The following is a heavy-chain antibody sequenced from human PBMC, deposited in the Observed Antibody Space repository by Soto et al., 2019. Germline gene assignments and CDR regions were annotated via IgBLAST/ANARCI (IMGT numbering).Heavy chain of an antibody. V-gene: IGHV1-3*05. D-gene: IGHD3-3*02. Sequence: QVQLVQSGAEEKKPGASVKVSCKASGYTFTSYAMHWVRQAPGQRLEWMGWINAGNGNTKYSQKFQGRVTITRDTSASTAYMELSSLRSEDTAVYYCARDLSGIFGVEPFDPWGQGTLVTVSS. J-gene: IGHJ5*02. CDR3: ARDLSGIFGVEPFDP. CDR1: GYTFTSYA. CDR2: INAGNGNT.